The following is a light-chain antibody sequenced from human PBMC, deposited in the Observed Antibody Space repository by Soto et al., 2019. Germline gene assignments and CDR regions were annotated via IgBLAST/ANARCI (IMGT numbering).Light chain of an antibody. CDR3: MQVLQTPLFT. CDR2: LGS. Sequence: DIVMTQSPLSLPVTPGEPASISCRSSQSLLHSNGYNYLDWYLQKPGQSPQLLIYLGSNRASGGDDRFSGSGSGTDFTLKISRVEAEDVGVYYCMQVLQTPLFTFGPGTKVDIK. J-gene: IGKJ3*01. CDR1: QSLLHSNGYNY. V-gene: IGKV2-28*01.